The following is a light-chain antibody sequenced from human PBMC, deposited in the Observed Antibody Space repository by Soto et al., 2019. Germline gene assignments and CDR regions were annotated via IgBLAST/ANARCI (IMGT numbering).Light chain of an antibody. CDR1: SSNIGTGYD. CDR3: QSYDSSLSGSRV. Sequence: QSVLTQPPSVPGAPGQRVTISCTGSSSNIGTGYDVHWYQQLPGTAPKLLIYGNINRPSGVPDRFSGSKSGTSASLAITGLQAEDEADYYCQSYDSSLSGSRVFGGGTQLTVL. J-gene: IGLJ2*01. V-gene: IGLV1-40*01. CDR2: GNI.